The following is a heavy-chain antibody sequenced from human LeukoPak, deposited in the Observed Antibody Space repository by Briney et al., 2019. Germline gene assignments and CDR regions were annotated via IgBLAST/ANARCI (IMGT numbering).Heavy chain of an antibody. Sequence: PSQTLSLTCTVSGGSISSGDYYGSWIRQPPGKGLEWIGYIYYSGSTYYNPSLKSRVTISVDTSKNQFSLKLSSVTAADTAVYYCARGAGLGDWFDPWGQGTLVTVSS. CDR1: GGSISSGDYY. J-gene: IGHJ5*02. V-gene: IGHV4-30-4*01. CDR2: IYYSGST. D-gene: IGHD3-10*01. CDR3: ARGAGLGDWFDP.